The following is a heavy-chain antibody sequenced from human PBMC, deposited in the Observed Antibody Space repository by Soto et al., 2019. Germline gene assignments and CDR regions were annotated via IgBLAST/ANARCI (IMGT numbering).Heavy chain of an antibody. V-gene: IGHV4-39*01. Sequence: QWQLQESGPGLVGPSETLSLTCTVSGGSINTYNLFWASVRQPPGKGLECIASFRYGGNAYYSPSLSTRVTLSRDTSDNRVSLEMRSVTAADTAVYYCARINVTLDLWGQGTLVTVSS. J-gene: IGHJ4*02. CDR3: ARINVTLDL. CDR1: GGSINTYNLF. D-gene: IGHD2-21*02. CDR2: FRYGGNA.